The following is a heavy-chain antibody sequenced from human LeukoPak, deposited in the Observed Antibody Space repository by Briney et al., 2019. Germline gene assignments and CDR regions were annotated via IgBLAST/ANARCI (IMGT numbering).Heavy chain of an antibody. D-gene: IGHD3-10*02. J-gene: IGHJ5*02. Sequence: PSETLSITCTVPGGSTSNTSYYWGWIRQPPGKGLEWIGSIYYSGSTYYNPSLKSRVTISVDTSKNQFSLKLSSVTAADTAVYYCASHSSYVSPFRSWGRGPLVTVSP. CDR1: GGSTSNTSYY. CDR2: IYYSGST. V-gene: IGHV4-39*01. CDR3: ASHSSYVSPFRS.